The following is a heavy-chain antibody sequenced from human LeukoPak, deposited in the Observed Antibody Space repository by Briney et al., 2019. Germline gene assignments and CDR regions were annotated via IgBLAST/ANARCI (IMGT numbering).Heavy chain of an antibody. Sequence: GGSLRLSCAASGFTFSSYGMHWVRQAPGKGLEWVAVIWYDGSNKYYADSVKGRFTISRDNSKNTLYLQMNSLRAEDTAVYYCARVRTYYYDSSGYDHWGQGTLVTVSS. D-gene: IGHD3-22*01. CDR2: IWYDGSNK. CDR3: ARVRTYYYDSSGYDH. CDR1: GFTFSSYG. J-gene: IGHJ4*02. V-gene: IGHV3-33*01.